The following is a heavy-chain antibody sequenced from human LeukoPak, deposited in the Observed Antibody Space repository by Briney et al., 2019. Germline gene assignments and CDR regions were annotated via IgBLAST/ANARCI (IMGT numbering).Heavy chain of an antibody. CDR1: GYTLTELS. D-gene: IGHD6-19*01. CDR2: FDPEDGGT. V-gene: IGHV1-24*01. J-gene: IGHJ4*02. Sequence: ASVKVSCKVSGYTLTELSMHWVRQAPGKGLEWMGGFDPEDGGTIYAQKFQGRVTMTEDTSTDTAYMELSSLRSEDTAVYYCATDSIGSGWYYNKLDYWGQGTLVTVSS. CDR3: ATDSIGSGWYYNKLDY.